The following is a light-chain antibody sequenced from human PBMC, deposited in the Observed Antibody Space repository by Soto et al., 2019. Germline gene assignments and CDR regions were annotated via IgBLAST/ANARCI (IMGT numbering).Light chain of an antibody. Sequence: QSARTQPASVSGSPGQSITISCTGTSSDVGGYNYVSWYQQHPGKAPKLMIYEVSNRPSGVSNRFSGSKSGNTASLTISGLQAEDEANYYCSSYTSSSTPVVFGGGTKLTVL. CDR3: SSYTSSSTPVV. V-gene: IGLV2-14*01. CDR1: SSDVGGYNY. J-gene: IGLJ2*01. CDR2: EVS.